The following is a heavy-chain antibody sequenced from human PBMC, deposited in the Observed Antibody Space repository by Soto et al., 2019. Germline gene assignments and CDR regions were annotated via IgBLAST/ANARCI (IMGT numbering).Heavy chain of an antibody. V-gene: IGHV4-39*01. J-gene: IGHJ4*02. CDR3: ARHRRETGTYAQPLDY. Sequence: SETQSLTCTVSGGSISSSSYYWGWVRQPPGKGLEWIGAISYGGSIYHNPALRSRVTITVDTSKSQFSLDLTSVTAADTAVYYCARHRRETGTYAQPLDYWGQGTLVTVSS. CDR2: ISYGGSI. D-gene: IGHD1-1*01. CDR1: GGSISSSSYY.